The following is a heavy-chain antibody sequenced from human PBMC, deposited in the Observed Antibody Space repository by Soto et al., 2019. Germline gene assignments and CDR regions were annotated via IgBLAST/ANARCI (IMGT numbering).Heavy chain of an antibody. CDR1: GGSILNGGHY. J-gene: IGHJ4*02. V-gene: IGHV4-31*03. D-gene: IGHD2-21*02. CDR3: ARGLSAAKVVTCYFDY. Sequence: PSETLSLTCTVSGGSILNGGHYWTWIRQHPGKGLEWIGKIFFSGNTHYNPALKSRLTFSVDTAKNQFSLRLTSVTAADTATYYCARGLSAAKVVTCYFDYWGQGTLVTVSS. CDR2: IFFSGNT.